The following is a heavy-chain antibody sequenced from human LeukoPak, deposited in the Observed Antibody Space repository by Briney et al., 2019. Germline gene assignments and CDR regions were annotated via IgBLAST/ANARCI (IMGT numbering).Heavy chain of an antibody. CDR2: IIPIFGTA. J-gene: IGHJ6*03. CDR3: ARVAATLSLDYYYYMDV. D-gene: IGHD2-15*01. V-gene: IGHV1-69*05. Sequence: GASVKVSCKASGGTFSSYAISWVRQAPGQGLEWMGGIIPIFGTANYAQKFQGRVTITTDESTSTAYMELSSLRSEDTAVYYCARVAATLSLDYYYYMDVWGKGTTVTGSS. CDR1: GGTFSSYA.